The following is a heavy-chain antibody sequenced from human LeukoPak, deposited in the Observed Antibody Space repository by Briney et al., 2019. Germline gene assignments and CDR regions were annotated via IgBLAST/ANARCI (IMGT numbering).Heavy chain of an antibody. J-gene: IGHJ4*02. Sequence: PSQTLSLTCAISGDSVSSNSAAWNWIRQSPSRGLEWLGRTYFRSNWYSDYAVSVKSRITINSDTSKNQFSLQLNSVTPEDTALYYCARDLRVSNSLLLDSWGQGTLVTVSS. CDR3: ARDLRVSNSLLLDS. CDR1: GDSVSSNSAA. CDR2: TYFRSNWYS. D-gene: IGHD4-11*01. V-gene: IGHV6-1*01.